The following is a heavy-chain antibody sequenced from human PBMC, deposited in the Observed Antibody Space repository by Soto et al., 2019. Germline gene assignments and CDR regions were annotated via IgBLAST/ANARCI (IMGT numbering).Heavy chain of an antibody. CDR3: ARDLGYYDSSGYYPGY. CDR2: INPSGGST. D-gene: IGHD3-22*01. CDR1: GYTFPSCD. Sequence: ASVKVSCKASGYTFPSCDIHWGRQAPGQGLEWMGIINPSGGSTSYAQKFQGRVTMTRDTSTSTVYMELSSLRSEDTAVYYCARDLGYYDSSGYYPGYWGQGTLVTVSS. J-gene: IGHJ4*02. V-gene: IGHV1-46*01.